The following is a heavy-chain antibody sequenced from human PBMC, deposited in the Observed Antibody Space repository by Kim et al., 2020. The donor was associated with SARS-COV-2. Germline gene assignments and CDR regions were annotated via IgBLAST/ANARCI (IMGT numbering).Heavy chain of an antibody. Sequence: GRFTISRDNSKNTLYLQMNSLRAEDTAVYYCAKSGSSGIAAADRAEYFQHWGQGTLVTVSS. D-gene: IGHD6-13*01. V-gene: IGHV3-23*01. J-gene: IGHJ1*01. CDR3: AKSGSSGIAAADRAEYFQH.